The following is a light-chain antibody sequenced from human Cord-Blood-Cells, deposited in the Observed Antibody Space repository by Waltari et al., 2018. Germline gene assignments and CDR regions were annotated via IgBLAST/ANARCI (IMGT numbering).Light chain of an antibody. V-gene: IGKV1-39*01. Sequence: DIQMTQSPSSLSASVGDRVTITCRASQSISSYLNWYQQKPGKAPKLLIYAASSLQSGVPSRVSGSGSVTDFTLTISSLQPEDFATDYCQQSYSTPPWTFGQGTKVEIK. CDR2: AAS. J-gene: IGKJ1*01. CDR3: QQSYSTPPWT. CDR1: QSISSY.